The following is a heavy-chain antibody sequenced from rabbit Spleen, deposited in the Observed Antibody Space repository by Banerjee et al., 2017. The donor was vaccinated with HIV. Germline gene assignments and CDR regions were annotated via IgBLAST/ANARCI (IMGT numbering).Heavy chain of an antibody. CDR2: IYTGNGKN. V-gene: IGHV1S45*01. CDR3: TRDDGSGHYIDGYFNL. CDR1: GIDFSSYYY. J-gene: IGHJ4*01. D-gene: IGHD1-1*01. Sequence: QQQLEESGGGLVKPGGTLTLTCKASGIDFSSYYYMCWVRQAPGKGLEWIGFIYTGNGKNYYATWAKGRFTISKTSSTTVTLQVTSLTAADTATYFCTRDDGSGHYIDGYFNLWGPGTLVTVS.